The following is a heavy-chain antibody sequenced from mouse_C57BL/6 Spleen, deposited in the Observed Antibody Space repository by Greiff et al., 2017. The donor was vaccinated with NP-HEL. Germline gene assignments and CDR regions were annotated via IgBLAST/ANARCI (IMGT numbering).Heavy chain of an antibody. CDR2: INPNNGGT. CDR1: GYTFTDYY. Sequence: EVQLQQSGPELVKPGASVKISCKASGYTFTDYYMNWVKQSHGKSLEWIGDINPNNGGTSYNQKFKGKATLTVDKSSSTAYMELRSLTSEDSAVYYCARIRGSREDYAMDYWGQGTSVTVSS. V-gene: IGHV1-26*01. J-gene: IGHJ4*01. D-gene: IGHD1-1*01. CDR3: ARIRGSREDYAMDY.